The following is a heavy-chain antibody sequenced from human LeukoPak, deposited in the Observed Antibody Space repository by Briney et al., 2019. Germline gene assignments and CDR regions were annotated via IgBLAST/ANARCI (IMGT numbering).Heavy chain of an antibody. CDR3: ARGRIQLYY. D-gene: IGHD5-18*01. V-gene: IGHV4-39*01. CDR2: IYNSGST. CDR1: GGSISSSSYY. J-gene: IGHJ4*02. Sequence: SETLSLTCTVSGGSISSSSYYWGWIRQPPGKGLEWIGSIYNSGSTYYNPSLKSRVTISVDTSKNQFSMKLSSVTAADTAVYYCARGRIQLYYWGQGTLVTVSS.